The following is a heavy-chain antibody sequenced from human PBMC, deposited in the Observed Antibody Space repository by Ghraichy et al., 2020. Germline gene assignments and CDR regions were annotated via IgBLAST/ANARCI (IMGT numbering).Heavy chain of an antibody. CDR1: GFTFSSYA. V-gene: IGHV3-23*01. Sequence: GGSLRLSCAASGFTFSSYALSWVRQAPGKVLEWVSAISGSGGSTYYVDSVKGRFTISRDNSKNTLHLQMNSLRAEDTAVYYCAKAIGFPVVTPLDYWGQGTLVTVSS. D-gene: IGHD4-23*01. J-gene: IGHJ4*02. CDR3: AKAIGFPVVTPLDY. CDR2: ISGSGGST.